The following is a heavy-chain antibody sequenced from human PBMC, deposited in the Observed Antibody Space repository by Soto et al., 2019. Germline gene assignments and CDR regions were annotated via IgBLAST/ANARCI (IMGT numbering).Heavy chain of an antibody. CDR3: ARGESSSWRQNWFDP. Sequence: SETLSLTCTVSGGSISSGGYYWSWIRQHPGKGLEWSGYIYYSGSTYYNPSLKSRVTISVDTSKNQFSLKLSSVTAADTAVYYCARGESSSWRQNWFDPWGQGTLVTVS. CDR1: GGSISSGGYY. D-gene: IGHD6-13*01. J-gene: IGHJ5*02. CDR2: IYYSGST. V-gene: IGHV4-31*03.